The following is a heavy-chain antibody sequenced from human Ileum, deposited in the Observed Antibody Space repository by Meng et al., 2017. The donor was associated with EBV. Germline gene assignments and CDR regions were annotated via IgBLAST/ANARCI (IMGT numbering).Heavy chain of an antibody. Sequence: QVQLVQSGAEVKRPXXSAMVSCKASGYTFTHYPIHWVRQAPGQRLEWMGWINAGSGNTRYSQKFQGRVTMTRDTSISTAYMELTNLRSEDTALYYCARGSGAGGRDWFDPWGQGTLVTVST. J-gene: IGHJ5*02. D-gene: IGHD3-10*01. CDR1: GYTFTHYP. CDR2: INAGSGNT. CDR3: ARGSGAGGRDWFDP. V-gene: IGHV1-3*01.